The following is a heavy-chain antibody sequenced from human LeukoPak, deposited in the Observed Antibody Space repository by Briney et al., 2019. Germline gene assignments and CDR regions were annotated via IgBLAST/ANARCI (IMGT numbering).Heavy chain of an antibody. Sequence: PGGSLRLSCAAPGFTFSSYSMNWVRQAPGKGLELVSYISSSSTTIYYADSVKGRFTISRDNAKNSLYLQMNSLRDEDTAVYYCARDKYRVTTDSFDYWGQGTLVTVSS. CDR2: ISSSSTTI. CDR1: GFTFSSYS. J-gene: IGHJ4*02. V-gene: IGHV3-48*02. CDR3: ARDKYRVTTDSFDY. D-gene: IGHD3-3*01.